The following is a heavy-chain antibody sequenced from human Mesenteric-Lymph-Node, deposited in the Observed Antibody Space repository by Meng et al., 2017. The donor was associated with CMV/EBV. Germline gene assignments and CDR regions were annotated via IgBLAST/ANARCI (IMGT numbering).Heavy chain of an antibody. CDR2: LYYSGST. CDR1: GGSISSSSSS. V-gene: IGHV4-39*07. Sequence: SETLSLTCTVSGGSISSSSSSWGWIRQPPGKGLEWIGSLYYSGSTYYNPSLKSRVTISVDTSKNQFSLKLSSVTAADTAVYYCARVKSTRATMIVVVSRGTYYFDYWGQGTLVTVSS. CDR3: ARVKSTRATMIVVVSRGTYYFDY. J-gene: IGHJ4*02. D-gene: IGHD3-22*01.